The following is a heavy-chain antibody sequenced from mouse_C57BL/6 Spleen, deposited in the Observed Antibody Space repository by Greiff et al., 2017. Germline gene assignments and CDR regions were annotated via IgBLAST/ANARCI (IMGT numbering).Heavy chain of an antibody. V-gene: IGHV1-82*01. Sequence: QVQLQQPGAELVKPGASVKLSCKASGYAFSSSWMNWVKQRPGKGLEWIGRIYPGDGDTNYNGKFKGKATLTADKSSSTAYMQLSSLTSEDSAVYFCARSVDPYYYAMDYWGQGTSVTVSS. J-gene: IGHJ4*01. CDR2: IYPGDGDT. CDR1: GYAFSSSW. CDR3: ARSVDPYYYAMDY.